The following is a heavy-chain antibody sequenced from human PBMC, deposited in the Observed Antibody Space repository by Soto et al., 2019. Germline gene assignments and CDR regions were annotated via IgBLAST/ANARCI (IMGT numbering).Heavy chain of an antibody. CDR2: IDYSGST. V-gene: IGHV4-61*01. Sequence: SETLSLTCSVSAGSVSGSSHYWNWIRQTSGKGLEWIGYIDYSGSTNYNPSLKSRVTISVDTSKTQFSLKLSSVTAADTAVYYCARGGTSSRRAVAGYFHYWGQGTQVTVSS. CDR3: ARGGTSSRRAVAGYFHY. J-gene: IGHJ1*01. CDR1: AGSVSGSSHY. D-gene: IGHD1-7*01.